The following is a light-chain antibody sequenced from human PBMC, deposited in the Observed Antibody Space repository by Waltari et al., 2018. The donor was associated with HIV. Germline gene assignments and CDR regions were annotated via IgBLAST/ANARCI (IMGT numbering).Light chain of an antibody. Sequence: QSALTQPASVSGSPGQSITISCTGTSSDVGGYNYVSWYQQHPAKAPKVMIYEVTNRPSGVSNRFSGSKSGNTASLTISGLQAEDEADYYCSSYTSSNTVVFGGGTKLTVL. V-gene: IGLV2-14*01. J-gene: IGLJ2*01. CDR3: SSYTSSNTVV. CDR2: EVT. CDR1: SSDVGGYNY.